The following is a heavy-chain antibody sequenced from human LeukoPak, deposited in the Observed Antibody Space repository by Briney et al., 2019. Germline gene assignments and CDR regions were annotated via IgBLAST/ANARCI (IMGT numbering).Heavy chain of an antibody. Sequence: GASVKVSCKASGFTFTSSAVQWVRQARGQRLEWIGWIVVGSGNTNYAQKFQERVTITRDMSTSTAYMELSSLRSEDTAVYYCAADGSSGWQMNYWGQGTLVTVSS. CDR2: IVVGSGNT. CDR1: GFTFTSSA. V-gene: IGHV1-58*01. J-gene: IGHJ4*02. D-gene: IGHD6-19*01. CDR3: AADGSSGWQMNY.